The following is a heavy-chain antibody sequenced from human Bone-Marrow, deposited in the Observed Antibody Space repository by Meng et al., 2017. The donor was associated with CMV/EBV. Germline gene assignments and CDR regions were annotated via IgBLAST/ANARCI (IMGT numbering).Heavy chain of an antibody. V-gene: IGHV5-51*01. D-gene: IGHD2-8*01. CDR3: ARPRVYGFFFQGLDV. Sequence: GGSLRLSCKGSGYRFNDYWIGWVRQMPGKGLEWMGIIDPSDSDTRYSPSFEGQVTISADKSITTAYLQWSSLKASDTAIYYCARPRVYGFFFQGLDVWGQGTTVTVSS. CDR2: IDPSDSDT. J-gene: IGHJ6*02. CDR1: GYRFNDYW.